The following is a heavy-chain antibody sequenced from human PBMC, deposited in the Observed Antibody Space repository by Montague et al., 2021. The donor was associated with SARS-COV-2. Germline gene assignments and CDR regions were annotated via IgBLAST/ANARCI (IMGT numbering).Heavy chain of an antibody. CDR3: ARDLVDSSGWDYYFDY. D-gene: IGHD6-19*01. V-gene: IGHV3-33*08. J-gene: IGHJ4*02. CDR1: GFTFSSYG. CDR2: IWYDGSNK. Sequence: SLRLSCAASGFTFSSYGMHWVRQAPGKGLEWVAVIWYDGSNKYYADSVKGRFTISRDNSKNTLYLQMNSLRAEDTAVYYCARDLVDSSGWDYYFDYWGQGTLVTVSS.